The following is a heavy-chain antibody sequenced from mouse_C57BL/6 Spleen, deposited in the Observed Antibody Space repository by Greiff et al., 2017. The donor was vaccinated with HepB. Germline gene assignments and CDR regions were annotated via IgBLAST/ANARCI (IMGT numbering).Heavy chain of an antibody. Sequence: EVQLVESGGGLVKPGGSLKLSCAASGFTFSDYGMHWVRQAPEKGLEWVAYISSGSSTIYYADTVKGRFTISRDNAKNTLFRQMTSLRSEDTAMYYCARRLRDYYAMDYWGQGTSVTVSS. CDR3: ARRLRDYYAMDY. J-gene: IGHJ4*01. CDR2: ISSGSSTI. CDR1: GFTFSDYG. D-gene: IGHD1-1*01. V-gene: IGHV5-17*01.